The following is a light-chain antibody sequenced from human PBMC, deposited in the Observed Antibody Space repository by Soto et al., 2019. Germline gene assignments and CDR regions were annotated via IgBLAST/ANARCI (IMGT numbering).Light chain of an antibody. V-gene: IGKV3-15*01. J-gene: IGKJ4*01. Sequence: EIVMTQSPVTLSVSPGDRATLSCRASQSVNSNLAWYQQNPGQTPKLLIYVASTRATGIPARFSGSGSGTEFTLTISSLQSEDFAVYYCQQYNVWPLTFGGGTKVEFK. CDR3: QQYNVWPLT. CDR1: QSVNSN. CDR2: VAS.